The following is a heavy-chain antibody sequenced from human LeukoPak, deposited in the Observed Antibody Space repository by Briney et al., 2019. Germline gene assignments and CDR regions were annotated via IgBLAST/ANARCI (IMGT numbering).Heavy chain of an antibody. CDR3: ARGRRDGYNPHPKPYYSDY. CDR2: IYYSGST. J-gene: IGHJ4*02. D-gene: IGHD5-24*01. CDR1: GGSISSYY. V-gene: IGHV4-59*01. Sequence: SETLSLTCTVSGGSISSYYWSWIRQPPGKGLEWIGYIYYSGSTNYNPSLKSRVTISVDTSKNQFSLKLSSVTAADTDVYYCARGRRDGYNPHPKPYYSDYWGQGTLVTVSS.